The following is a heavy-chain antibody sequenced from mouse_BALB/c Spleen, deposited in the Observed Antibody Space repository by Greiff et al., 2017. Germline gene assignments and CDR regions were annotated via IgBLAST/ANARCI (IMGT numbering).Heavy chain of an antibody. Sequence: SGGGLVKPGALVKISCKASGYTFTSYDINWVKQRPGQGLEWIGWIYPGDGSTKYNEKFKGKATLTADKSSSTAYMQLSSLTSENSAVYYCAREDGSSYFDYWGQGTTLTVSS. CDR2: IYPGDGST. D-gene: IGHD1-1*01. CDR1: GYTFTSYD. CDR3: AREDGSSYFDY. J-gene: IGHJ2*01. V-gene: IGHV1S33*01.